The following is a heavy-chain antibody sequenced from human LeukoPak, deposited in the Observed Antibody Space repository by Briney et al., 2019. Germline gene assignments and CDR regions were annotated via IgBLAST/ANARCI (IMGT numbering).Heavy chain of an antibody. Sequence: PSETLSLTCTVSGGSISNSYWSWIRQPPGKGLEWIGYIHSSGRTKYDPSLESRVTISIDTSMYQFSLKVNSVTAPDTAVYYCARHQDGYGDYFDFWGQGILVTVSS. D-gene: IGHD5-24*01. CDR2: IHSSGRT. J-gene: IGHJ4*02. V-gene: IGHV4-59*08. CDR1: GGSISNSY. CDR3: ARHQDGYGDYFDF.